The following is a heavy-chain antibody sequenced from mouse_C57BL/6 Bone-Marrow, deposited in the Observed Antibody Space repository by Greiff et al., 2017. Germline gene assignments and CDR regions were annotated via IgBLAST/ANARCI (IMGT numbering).Heavy chain of an antibody. CDR2: IDPSDSYT. Sequence: QVQLQQPGAELVKPGASVKLSCKASGYTFTSYWMQWVKQRPGQGLEWIGEIDPSDSYTNYNQKFKGKATLTVDTSSSTAYMQLSSLTSEDSAVYYCARNPVYYGNFYYAMDYWGQGTSVTVSS. J-gene: IGHJ4*01. V-gene: IGHV1-50*01. D-gene: IGHD2-1*01. CDR3: ARNPVYYGNFYYAMDY. CDR1: GYTFTSYW.